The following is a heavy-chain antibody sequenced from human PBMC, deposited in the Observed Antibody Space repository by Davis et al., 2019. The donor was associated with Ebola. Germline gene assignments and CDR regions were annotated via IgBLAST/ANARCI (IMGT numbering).Heavy chain of an antibody. V-gene: IGHV1-69*04. J-gene: IGHJ5*02. CDR1: GGTFTNYA. CDR2: IIPVVDTK. Sequence: AASVKVSCKTSGGTFTNYAVNWVRQAPGQGLEWMGRIIPVVDTKDYAQKFQGRVTLMADKATNTAYMELSGLRFDDTAVYYWARGKWFDPWGQGTLVSVSS. CDR3: ARGKWFDP.